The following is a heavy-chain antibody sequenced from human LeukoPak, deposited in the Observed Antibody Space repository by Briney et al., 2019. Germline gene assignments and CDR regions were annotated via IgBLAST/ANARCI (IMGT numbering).Heavy chain of an antibody. Sequence: GGSLRLSCAASGFPVSNNYMTWVRQAPGKGLEWVSLIYSAGSTYYADSVKGRFTISRDNSKNTVYLQMNSLRAEDTAVYYCARNIPVTRWGYWGQGTLVTVSS. CDR3: ARNIPVTRWGY. V-gene: IGHV3-66*01. CDR2: IYSAGST. D-gene: IGHD2-21*01. J-gene: IGHJ4*02. CDR1: GFPVSNNY.